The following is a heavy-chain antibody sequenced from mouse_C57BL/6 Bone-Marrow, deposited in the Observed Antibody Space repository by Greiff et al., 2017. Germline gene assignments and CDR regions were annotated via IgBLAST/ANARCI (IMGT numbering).Heavy chain of an antibody. J-gene: IGHJ3*01. CDR1: GFTFSDYG. D-gene: IGHD2-1*01. V-gene: IGHV5-17*01. CDR2: ISSGSSTI. CDR3: ARPLYYGNYWFAY. Sequence: EVKVVESGGGLVKPGGSLKLSCAASGFTFSDYGMHWVRQAPEKGLEWVAYISSGSSTIYYADTVKGRFTISRDNAKNTLFLQMTSLRSEDKAMYYCARPLYYGNYWFAYWGQGTLVTVSA.